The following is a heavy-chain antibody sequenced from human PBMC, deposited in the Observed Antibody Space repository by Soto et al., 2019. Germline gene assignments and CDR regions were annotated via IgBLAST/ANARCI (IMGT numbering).Heavy chain of an antibody. D-gene: IGHD5-18*01. CDR2: ISGSGGST. V-gene: IGHV3-23*01. CDR3: ASNMQLVVHTAIA. J-gene: IGHJ5*02. Sequence: EVQLLGSGGGLVQPGGSLRLSCAASGFPFSSYAMTWVRQAPGKGLEWVSAISGSGGSTYYADSVKGRFTISRDNSKNTLYLQMNSLRAEDTAVYYCASNMQLVVHTAIAWGQGTLVTVSS. CDR1: GFPFSSYA.